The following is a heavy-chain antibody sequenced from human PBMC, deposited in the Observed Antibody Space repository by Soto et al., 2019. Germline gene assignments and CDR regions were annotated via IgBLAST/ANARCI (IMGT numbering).Heavy chain of an antibody. Sequence: PGGSLRLSCAASGFTFSSYSMNWVRQAPGKGLEWVSYISSSSSTIYYADSVKGRFTISRDNAKNSLYLQMNSLRDEDTAVYYCARDLAYYYDSSGYYGMDVWGQGTTVTVSS. V-gene: IGHV3-48*02. J-gene: IGHJ6*02. CDR3: ARDLAYYYDSSGYYGMDV. D-gene: IGHD3-22*01. CDR1: GFTFSSYS. CDR2: ISSSSSTI.